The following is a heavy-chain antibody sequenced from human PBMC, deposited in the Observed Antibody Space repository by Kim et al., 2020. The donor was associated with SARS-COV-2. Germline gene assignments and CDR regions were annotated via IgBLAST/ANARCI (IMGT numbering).Heavy chain of an antibody. V-gene: IGHV3-23*01. D-gene: IGHD2-15*01. J-gene: IGHJ3*01. CDR1: GFTFSSYS. CDR3: AKHVVQGTFDV. Sequence: GGSLRLSCAASGFTFSSYSMSWVRQAAGKGLEWVSAVTGGGDTYYADSVKDRFTISRDNSKNTLYLQMSTLRAEDTALCYCAKHVVQGTFDVWGQGTMVTVSS. CDR2: VTGGGDT.